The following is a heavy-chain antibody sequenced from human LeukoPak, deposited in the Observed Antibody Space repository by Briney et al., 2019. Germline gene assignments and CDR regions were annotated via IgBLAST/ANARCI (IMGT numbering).Heavy chain of an antibody. J-gene: IGHJ4*02. Sequence: AGGSLRLSCAASGFTFSSYWMHWVRQAPGKGLVWFSRINSDGSSTSYADSVKGRFTISRDNAKNTLYLQMNSLRAEDTAVYYCVRDRKNYYFDYWGQGTLVTVSS. CDR1: GFTFSSYW. CDR2: INSDGSST. D-gene: IGHD1-14*01. CDR3: VRDRKNYYFDY. V-gene: IGHV3-74*01.